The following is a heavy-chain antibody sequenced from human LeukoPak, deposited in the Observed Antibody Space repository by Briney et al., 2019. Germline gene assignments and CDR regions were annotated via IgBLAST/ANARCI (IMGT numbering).Heavy chain of an antibody. Sequence: PGESLKISCKGSGYSFTTYWIGWVRQLPGKGLEWMGIIYPGDSDTRYSPSFQGQVTISADKSISTAYLQWSSLKASDTAMYYCARGDNWNYVNDAFDIWGQGTMVTVSS. V-gene: IGHV5-51*01. CDR1: GYSFTTYW. CDR2: IYPGDSDT. J-gene: IGHJ3*02. D-gene: IGHD1-7*01. CDR3: ARGDNWNYVNDAFDI.